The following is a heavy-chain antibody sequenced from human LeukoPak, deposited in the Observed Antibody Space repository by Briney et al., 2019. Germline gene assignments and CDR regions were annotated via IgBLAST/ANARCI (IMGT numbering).Heavy chain of an antibody. Sequence: GGSLRLSCAASGFTFSNYGMHRVRQAPGKGLEWVAVIWYDGSNKYYADSVKGRFTISRDNSKNTLYLQMNSLRAEDTAVYYCAREMATTDAFDIWGQGTMVTVSS. D-gene: IGHD5-24*01. V-gene: IGHV3-33*01. CDR1: GFTFSNYG. CDR2: IWYDGSNK. J-gene: IGHJ3*02. CDR3: AREMATTDAFDI.